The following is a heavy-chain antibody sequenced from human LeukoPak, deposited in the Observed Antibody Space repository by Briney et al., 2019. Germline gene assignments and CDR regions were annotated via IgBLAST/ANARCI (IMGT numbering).Heavy chain of an antibody. CDR3: ASLNYYDSSFQQ. Sequence: GGSLRLSCAASGFTFSSYWMHWVRQAPGKGLAWVSRINSDGRRTTFADSVKGRFTISRDNAKNILYLQMNSLRAEDTAVYYCASLNYYDSSFQQWGQGTLVTVSS. D-gene: IGHD3-22*01. CDR1: GFTFSSYW. CDR2: INSDGRRT. J-gene: IGHJ1*01. V-gene: IGHV3-74*01.